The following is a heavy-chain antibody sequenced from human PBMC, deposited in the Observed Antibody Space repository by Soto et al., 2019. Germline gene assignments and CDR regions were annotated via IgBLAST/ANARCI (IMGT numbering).Heavy chain of an antibody. CDR1: GGSISNYY. V-gene: IGHV4-39*01. Sequence: TLSLTCTVSGGSISNYYWGWIRQPPGKGLEWIGSIYYSGSTYYNPSLKSRVTISVDTSKNQLSLKLSSVTAADTAVYYCARHGQYCSGGSCYSGLYNWFDPWGQGTLVTVSS. D-gene: IGHD2-15*01. CDR3: ARHGQYCSGGSCYSGLYNWFDP. J-gene: IGHJ5*02. CDR2: IYYSGST.